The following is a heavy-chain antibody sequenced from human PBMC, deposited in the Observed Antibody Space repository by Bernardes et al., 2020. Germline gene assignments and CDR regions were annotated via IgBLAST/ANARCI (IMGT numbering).Heavy chain of an antibody. Sequence: SETLSLTRGVSGGSSSTFYCTWFRQPPGKGLEWIGEINHSGSANYNPSLKSRVTMSVDMSMNQFSLRLTSVTAADTAIYYCARLREDYFYMDVWGKGTTVTVSS. D-gene: IGHD3-3*01. CDR2: INHSGSA. V-gene: IGHV4-34*01. CDR3: ARLREDYFYMDV. CDR1: GGSSSTFY. J-gene: IGHJ6*03.